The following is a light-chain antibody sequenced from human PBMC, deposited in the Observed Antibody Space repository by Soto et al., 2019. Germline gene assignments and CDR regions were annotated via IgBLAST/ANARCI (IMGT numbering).Light chain of an antibody. CDR2: KAS. Sequence: DIQMTQSPSTLSASVGDRVTITCRASQSISSWLAWYQQKPGKAPKFLIYKASNLEVGVPSRFSGSGSGTEFTLTISSLQPDDFATYYCQQYNSYSLTFGGGTKVDSK. CDR1: QSISSW. J-gene: IGKJ4*01. V-gene: IGKV1-5*03. CDR3: QQYNSYSLT.